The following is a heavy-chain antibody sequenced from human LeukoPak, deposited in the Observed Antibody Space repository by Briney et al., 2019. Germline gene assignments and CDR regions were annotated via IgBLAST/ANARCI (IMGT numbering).Heavy chain of an antibody. CDR3: ARDRAVAGFHLEAY. V-gene: IGHV1-69*06. J-gene: IGHJ4*02. Sequence: ASVKVSCKASGGTFSTFGITWVRQAPGQGLEWMGGTIPVFGAKRYAQKFRGRVTFTADNSTTTAYMELRSLRSDDTAVYFCARDRAVAGFHLEAYWGQGTLVTVSS. CDR1: GGTFSTFG. D-gene: IGHD6-19*01. CDR2: TIPVFGAK.